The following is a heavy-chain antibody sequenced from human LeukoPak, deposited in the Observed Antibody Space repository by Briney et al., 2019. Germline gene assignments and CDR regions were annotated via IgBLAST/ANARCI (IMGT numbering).Heavy chain of an antibody. Sequence: PGGSLRLSCAASGFTFSSYSMNWVRQAPGKGLEWVSCISSSGSYIYYADSVKGRFTISRDNAKNSLYLQMNSLRAEDTAVYYCARGLNWKYGWIDPWGQGTLVTVSS. CDR3: ARGLNWKYGWIDP. V-gene: IGHV3-21*01. D-gene: IGHD1-7*01. J-gene: IGHJ5*02. CDR2: ISSSGSYI. CDR1: GFTFSSYS.